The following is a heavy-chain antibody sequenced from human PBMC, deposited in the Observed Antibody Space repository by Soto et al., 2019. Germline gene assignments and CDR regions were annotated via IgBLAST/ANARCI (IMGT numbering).Heavy chain of an antibody. Sequence: EVQLLESGGGLVQPGGSLRLSCAASGFTFKNYVMNWVRQAPGKGLEWVSGISGSGTNTYRADSVKGRFTVSRDNSENKVYLHMNSLRAEDTAVYYCAKDLAEGPSGPRLAGLDVWGQGTTVTVSS. CDR2: ISGSGTNT. CDR3: AKDLAEGPSGPRLAGLDV. CDR1: GFTFKNYV. V-gene: IGHV3-23*01. J-gene: IGHJ6*02.